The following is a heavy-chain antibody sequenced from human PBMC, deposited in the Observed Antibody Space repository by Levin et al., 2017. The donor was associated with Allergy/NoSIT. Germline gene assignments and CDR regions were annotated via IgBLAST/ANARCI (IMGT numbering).Heavy chain of an antibody. D-gene: IGHD2-8*01. CDR1: GYTFTGHY. Sequence: ASVKVSCKASGYTFTGHYLHWVRQAPGQGLEWMGWINLNSGGTNLPQKFENRVTMTRDTSISTAYMELNRLRSDDTAIYYCAKEGDCSNGGCASSLGGFGMDVWGQGTPVTVSS. CDR3: AKEGDCSNGGCASSLGGFGMDV. CDR2: INLNSGGT. J-gene: IGHJ6*02. V-gene: IGHV1-2*02.